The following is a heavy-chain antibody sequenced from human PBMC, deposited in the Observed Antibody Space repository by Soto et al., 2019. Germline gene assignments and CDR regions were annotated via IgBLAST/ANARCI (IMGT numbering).Heavy chain of an antibody. CDR3: AGDTGPSDV. J-gene: IGHJ6*04. D-gene: IGHD3-10*01. CDR1: GYTFTNYA. CDR2: INAGNGNT. Sequence: QVQLVQSGAEVKKPGASVKVSCKASGYTFTNYAMHWVRQAPGQRLEWMGWINAGNGNTKYSQKFQGRVTMTRDTAASTGYMGLSSLRSEDTAGEYCAGDTGPSDVWGEGTTVGGSS. V-gene: IGHV1-3*01.